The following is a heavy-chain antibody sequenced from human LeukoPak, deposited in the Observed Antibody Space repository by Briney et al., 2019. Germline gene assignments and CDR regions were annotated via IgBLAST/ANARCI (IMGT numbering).Heavy chain of an antibody. CDR2: VYYSGNT. J-gene: IGHJ5*02. CDR1: GYSISSGYY. CDR3: ARDATYPPKGFDP. Sequence: SETPSLTCSVSGYSISSGYYWGWIRQPPGKGLEWIGSVYYSGNTYYNPSLKSRVTISVDMSKNQFSLKLSSVTAADTAVYYCARDATYPPKGFDPWGQGTLVTVSS. V-gene: IGHV4-38-2*02.